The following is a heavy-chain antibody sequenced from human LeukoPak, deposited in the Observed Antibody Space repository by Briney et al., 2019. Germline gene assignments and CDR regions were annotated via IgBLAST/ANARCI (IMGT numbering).Heavy chain of an antibody. V-gene: IGHV3-7*03. Sequence: GGSLRLSCAASGFIFDDYAIHWARQAPGKGLEWVASINHNGNVNYYVDSVKGRFTISRDNAKNSLYLQMSNLRAEDTGVYFCARGGGLDVWGQGATVTVSS. CDR1: GFIFDDYA. CDR2: INHNGNVN. D-gene: IGHD3-16*01. CDR3: ARGGGLDV. J-gene: IGHJ6*02.